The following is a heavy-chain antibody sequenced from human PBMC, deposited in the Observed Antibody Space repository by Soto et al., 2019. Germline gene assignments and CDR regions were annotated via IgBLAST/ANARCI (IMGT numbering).Heavy chain of an antibody. CDR2: INPNTGNP. J-gene: IGHJ4*02. CDR3: ARERAGGGFDS. D-gene: IGHD3-10*01. Sequence: QVQLVQSGSESMQPGASVKVSCKGSGYNFNSHSINWLRQAPGQGLEWMGWINPNTGNPTYEQGFTGRFVFSVDTSVSTVYLKFLGLKADVSAVYSCARERAGGGFDSGGRGPLVPVPS. CDR1: GYNFNSHS. V-gene: IGHV7-4-1*01.